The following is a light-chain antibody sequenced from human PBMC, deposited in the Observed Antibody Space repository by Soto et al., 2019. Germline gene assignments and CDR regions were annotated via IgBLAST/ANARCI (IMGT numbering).Light chain of an antibody. CDR1: EGISNS. CDR3: QQFKTSPHRT. J-gene: IGKJ2*01. Sequence: AIQLTQSPSSLSASVGDTVSITCRATEGISNSLAWYQQKPGKPPKILIYDASNLESGVPSRFSGSGSGTDFTLTISSLQPEDFATYYCQQFKTSPHRTFGQGTKVEIK. CDR2: DAS. V-gene: IGKV1-13*02.